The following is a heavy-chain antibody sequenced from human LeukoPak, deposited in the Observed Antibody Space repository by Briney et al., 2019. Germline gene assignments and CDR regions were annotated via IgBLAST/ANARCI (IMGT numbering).Heavy chain of an antibody. CDR3: ARDNLLWFGELGCMDV. D-gene: IGHD3-10*01. V-gene: IGHV3-53*01. CDR1: GFTVSSNY. J-gene: IGHJ6*02. CDR2: IYSGGST. Sequence: GGSLRLSCAASGFTVSSNYMSWVRQAPGKGLGWVSVIYSGGSTYYADSVKGRFTISRDNSKNTLYLQMNSLRAEDTAVYYCARDNLLWFGELGCMDVWGQGTTVTVSS.